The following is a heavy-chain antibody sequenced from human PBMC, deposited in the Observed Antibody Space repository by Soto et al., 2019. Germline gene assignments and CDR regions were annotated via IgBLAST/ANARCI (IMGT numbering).Heavy chain of an antibody. CDR3: ARAAPPAYYYYMDV. J-gene: IGHJ6*03. D-gene: IGHD2-15*01. CDR1: GGSISSYY. CDR2: IHYSGST. Sequence: SETLSLTCTVSGGSISSYYWSWIRQPPGKGLEWFGYIHYSGSTNYNPSLKSRVTISVDTSKNQFSLKLSSLTAADTAVYYCARAAPPAYYYYMDVWGKGTTVTVSS. V-gene: IGHV4-59*01.